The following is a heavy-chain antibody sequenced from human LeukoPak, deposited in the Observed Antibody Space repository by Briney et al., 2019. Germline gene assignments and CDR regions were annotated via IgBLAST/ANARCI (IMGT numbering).Heavy chain of an antibody. CDR3: ARVTGYMIEDYFDY. J-gene: IGHJ4*02. CDR2: IYNTGST. V-gene: IGHV4-61*01. CDR1: GGSISSSSYY. Sequence: PSETLSLTCTVSGGSISSSSYYWSWIRQPPGKGLEWIGYIYNTGSTTYNPSLKSRVTISVDTSKHQFSLRLGSVTAADTAVYYCARVTGYMIEDYFDYWGQGTLVTVSS. D-gene: IGHD3-22*01.